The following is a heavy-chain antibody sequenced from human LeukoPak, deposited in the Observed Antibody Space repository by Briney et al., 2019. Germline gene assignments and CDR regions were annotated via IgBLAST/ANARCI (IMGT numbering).Heavy chain of an antibody. J-gene: IGHJ4*02. CDR2: IYPGDSDT. V-gene: IGHV5-51*01. Sequence: GESLKISCKRSGYSFTSYWIGWVRQMPGKGLEWMGIIYPGDSDTRYSPSFQGQVTISADKSISTAYLQWSSLKASDTAMYYCARRDETLGYCSSTSCYSQAVDYWGQGTLVTVSS. CDR3: ARRDETLGYCSSTSCYSQAVDY. CDR1: GYSFTSYW. D-gene: IGHD2-2*01.